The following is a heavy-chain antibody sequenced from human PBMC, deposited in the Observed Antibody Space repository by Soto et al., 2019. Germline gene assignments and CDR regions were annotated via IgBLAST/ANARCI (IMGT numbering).Heavy chain of an antibody. CDR3: ARDGRGVGATRYHWFDP. V-gene: IGHV1-46*01. CDR2: INPSGGST. CDR1: GYTFTSYY. J-gene: IGHJ5*02. D-gene: IGHD1-26*01. Sequence: ASVKVSCKASGYTFTSYYMHWVRQAPGQGLEWMGIINPSGGSTSYAQKFQGRVTMTRDTSTSTVYMELSSLRSEDTAVYYCARDGRGVGATRYHWFDPWGQGTLVTVSS.